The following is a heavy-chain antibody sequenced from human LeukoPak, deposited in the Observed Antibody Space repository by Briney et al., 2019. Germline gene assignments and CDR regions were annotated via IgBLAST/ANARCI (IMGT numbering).Heavy chain of an antibody. D-gene: IGHD3-9*01. J-gene: IGHJ4*02. CDR3: ARGLGYFDWLSVDY. Sequence: GGSLRLSCAASGFTFSSHSMNWVRQAPGKGLEWVSSISSSSSYIYYADSVKGRFTISRDNAKNSLYLQMNSLRAEDTAVYYCARGLGYFDWLSVDYWGQGTLVTVSS. CDR1: GFTFSSHS. V-gene: IGHV3-21*01. CDR2: ISSSSSYI.